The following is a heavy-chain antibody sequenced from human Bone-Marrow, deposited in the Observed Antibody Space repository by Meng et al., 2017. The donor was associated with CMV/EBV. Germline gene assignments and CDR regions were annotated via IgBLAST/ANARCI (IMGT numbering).Heavy chain of an antibody. CDR1: GFTFSSYW. J-gene: IGHJ4*02. V-gene: IGHV3-74*01. CDR2: INSDGSST. Sequence: GESLKISCAASGFTFSSYWMHWVRQAPGKGLVWVSRINSDGSSTSYADSVKGRFTISRDNSKNTLYLQMNSLRAEDTAVYYCLSPSNDYWGQGTLVTVSS. CDR3: LSPSNDY.